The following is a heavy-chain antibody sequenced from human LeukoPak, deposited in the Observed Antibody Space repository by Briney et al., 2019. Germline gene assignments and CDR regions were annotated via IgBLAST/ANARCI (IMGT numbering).Heavy chain of an antibody. Sequence: GRSLRPSCAASGFTFSSYAMHWVRQAPGKGLEWVAVISYDGSNKYYADSVKGRFTISRDNSKNTLYLQMNSLRAEDTAVYYCARARDFWEYFDYWGQGTLVTVSS. D-gene: IGHD3-3*01. V-gene: IGHV3-30*01. CDR1: GFTFSSYA. CDR3: ARARDFWEYFDY. J-gene: IGHJ4*02. CDR2: ISYDGSNK.